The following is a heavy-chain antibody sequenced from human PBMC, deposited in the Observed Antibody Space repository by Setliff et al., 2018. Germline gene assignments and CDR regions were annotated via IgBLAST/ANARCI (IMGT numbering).Heavy chain of an antibody. CDR2: INPNSGNT. D-gene: IGHD2-21*02. CDR3: ARAGLLPNWFDP. V-gene: IGHV1-8*02. Sequence: GASVKVSCKASGYSFTNYDINWVRQATGQGLEWMGWINPNSGNTDYAQKFQGRVTMTRDTSTSTVYMKLSSLRSEDTAVYYCARAGLLPNWFDPWGQGTLVTVSS. J-gene: IGHJ5*02. CDR1: GYSFTNYD.